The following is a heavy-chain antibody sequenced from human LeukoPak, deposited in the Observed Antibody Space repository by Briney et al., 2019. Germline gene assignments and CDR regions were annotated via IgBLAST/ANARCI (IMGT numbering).Heavy chain of an antibody. CDR3: AREYSSGWYYYYMDV. Sequence: PGGSLRLSCAASGFTFDDYGMSWVRQAPGKGLEWVSGINWNGGSTGYADSVKGRFTISRDNAKNSLYLQMNSLRAEDTALYYCAREYSSGWYYYYMDVWGKGTTVTVSS. V-gene: IGHV3-20*04. CDR1: GFTFDDYG. D-gene: IGHD6-19*01. CDR2: INWNGGST. J-gene: IGHJ6*03.